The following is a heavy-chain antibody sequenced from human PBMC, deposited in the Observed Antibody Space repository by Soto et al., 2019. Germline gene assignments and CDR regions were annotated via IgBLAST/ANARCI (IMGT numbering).Heavy chain of an antibody. CDR3: AHFLYYDAWGQHFDY. D-gene: IGHD3-22*01. J-gene: IGHJ4*02. CDR1: GFSLNTHGVG. Sequence: QITLKESGPTLVKPTQTLTLTCNFSGFSLNTHGVGVGWIRQPPGKALEWLASIYWDDDKRSSPSLKTRLTTPXXXSXHRVLLTMTNMDPVDTATDFCAHFLYYDAWGQHFDYWGQGTLVTVSS. V-gene: IGHV2-5*02. CDR2: IYWDDDK.